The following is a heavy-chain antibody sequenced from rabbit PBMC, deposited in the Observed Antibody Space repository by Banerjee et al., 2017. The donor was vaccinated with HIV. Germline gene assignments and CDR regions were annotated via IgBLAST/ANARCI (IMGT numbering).Heavy chain of an antibody. CDR1: GFSFSSSYW. CDR3: ARDLEDDYGDRNL. V-gene: IGHV1S45*01. J-gene: IGHJ4*01. Sequence: EESGGDLVKPEGSLTLTCTASGFSFSSSYWICWVRQAPGKGLEWVACIYTGSGRTYYASWAKGRFTISKTSSTTVTLQMTSLTAADTATYFCARDLEDDYGDRNLWGPGTLVTVS. CDR2: IYTGSGRT. D-gene: IGHD2-1*01.